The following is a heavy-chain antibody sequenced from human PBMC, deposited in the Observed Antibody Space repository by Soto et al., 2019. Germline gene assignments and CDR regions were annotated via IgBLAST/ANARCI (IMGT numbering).Heavy chain of an antibody. D-gene: IGHD2-15*01. CDR2: IYHSGST. Sequence: QVQLQESGPGLVKPSGTLSLTCAVSGGSISSSNWWSWVRQPPGKGLEWIGEIYHSGSTNYNPSLKSRVTISVDKSKNQFSLKLSSVTAADTAVYYCARDTGYCSGGSCPRLFDYWGQGTLVTVSS. J-gene: IGHJ4*02. CDR3: ARDTGYCSGGSCPRLFDY. CDR1: GGSISSSNW. V-gene: IGHV4-4*02.